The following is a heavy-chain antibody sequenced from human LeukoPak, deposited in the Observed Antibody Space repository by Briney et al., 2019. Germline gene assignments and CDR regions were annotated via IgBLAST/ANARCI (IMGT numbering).Heavy chain of an antibody. Sequence: SGTLSLTCAVSGGSISSSNWWSWVRQPPGKGLEWIGEIYHSGSTYYNPSLKSRVTISVDKSKNQFSLKLSSVTAADTAVYYCARAMVLLWFGESTGDAFDIWGQGTMVTVSS. V-gene: IGHV4-4*02. CDR3: ARAMVLLWFGESTGDAFDI. CDR1: GGSISSSNW. D-gene: IGHD3-10*01. J-gene: IGHJ3*02. CDR2: IYHSGST.